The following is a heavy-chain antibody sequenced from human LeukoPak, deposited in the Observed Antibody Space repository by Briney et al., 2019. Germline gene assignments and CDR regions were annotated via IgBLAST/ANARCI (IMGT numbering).Heavy chain of an antibody. D-gene: IGHD2-2*01. Sequence: SETLSLTCTVSGGSISSYYWSWIRQPPGKGLEWIGYIYYSGSTNYNPSLKSRVTISVDTSKNQFSLKLSSVTAADTAVYYCARLFEYAADAFDIWGQGTMVTVSS. CDR2: IYYSGST. J-gene: IGHJ3*02. CDR3: ARLFEYAADAFDI. CDR1: GGSISSYY. V-gene: IGHV4-59*08.